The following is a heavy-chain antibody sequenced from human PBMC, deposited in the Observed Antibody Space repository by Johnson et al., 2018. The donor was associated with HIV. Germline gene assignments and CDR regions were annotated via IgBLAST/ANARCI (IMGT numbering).Heavy chain of an antibody. V-gene: IGHV3-48*04. D-gene: IGHD1/OR15-1a*01. CDR1: GFTFSTYG. Sequence: VQLVESGGGVVQPGGSLRLSCAAFGFTFSTYGIHWVRQAPGKGLEWVSYISSSGSSIYYADSVKGRFTISRDNAENSLYMQMNSLRAEDTAVYYCAKEQPARAFDIWGQGTMVTVSS. CDR3: AKEQPARAFDI. J-gene: IGHJ3*02. CDR2: ISSSGSSI.